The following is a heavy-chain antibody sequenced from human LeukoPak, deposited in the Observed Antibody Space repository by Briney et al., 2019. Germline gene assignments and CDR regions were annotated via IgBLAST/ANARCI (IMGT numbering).Heavy chain of an antibody. CDR1: GFTFGSYG. J-gene: IGHJ4*02. CDR3: ARDEGLGFSSY. V-gene: IGHV3-33*01. Sequence: PGGSLRLSCTASGFTFGSYGMHWVRQAPGKGPEWVAVIWYDGSNKYYADSVKGRFTISRDNSKNTLYLQMNSLRSDDTAVYYCARDEGLGFSSYWGQGTLVTVSS. D-gene: IGHD7-27*01. CDR2: IWYDGSNK.